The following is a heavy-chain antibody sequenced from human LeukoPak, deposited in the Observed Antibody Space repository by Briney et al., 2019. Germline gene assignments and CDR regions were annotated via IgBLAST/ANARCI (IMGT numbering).Heavy chain of an antibody. CDR2: ISYDRSNK. CDR3: AKWNHVGTAARRSYYFDY. J-gene: IGHJ4*02. D-gene: IGHD6-6*01. CDR1: GFTFSSYA. V-gene: IGHV3-30-3*02. Sequence: GGSLRLSCAASGFTFSSYAMHWVRQAPGKGLEWVAVISYDRSNKYYADSVKGRFTISRDNSKNTLYLQMNSLRAEDTAVYYCAKWNHVGTAARRSYYFDYWGQGTLVTVSS.